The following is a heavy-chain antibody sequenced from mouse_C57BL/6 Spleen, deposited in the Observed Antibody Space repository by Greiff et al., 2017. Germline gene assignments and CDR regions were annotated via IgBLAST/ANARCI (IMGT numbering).Heavy chain of an antibody. CDR3: ARYTDYGSSYGYVDV. CDR2: IRNKANGYTT. CDR1: GFTFTDYY. D-gene: IGHD1-1*01. J-gene: IGHJ1*03. Sequence: EVKLVESGGGLVQPGGSLSLSCAASGFTFTDYYMSWVRQPPGKALEWLGFIRNKANGYTTEYSASVKGRFTISRDNSQSILYLQMNALRAEDSATYYCARYTDYGSSYGYVDVWGTGTTVTVSS. V-gene: IGHV7-3*01.